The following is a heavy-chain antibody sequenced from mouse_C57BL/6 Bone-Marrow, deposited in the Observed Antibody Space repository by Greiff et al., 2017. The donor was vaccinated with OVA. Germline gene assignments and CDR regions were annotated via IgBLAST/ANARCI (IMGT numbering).Heavy chain of an antibody. D-gene: IGHD4-1*01. V-gene: IGHV5-9*01. CDR3: ARQNWDWFAY. CDR2: ISGGGGNT. Sequence: DVKLVESGGGLVKPGGSLKLSCAASGFTFSSYTMSWVRQTPEKRLEWVATISGGGGNTYYPDSVKGRFTISRDNANNTLYLQMSSLRSEDTALYYCARQNWDWFAYWGQGTLVTVSA. J-gene: IGHJ3*01. CDR1: GFTFSSYT.